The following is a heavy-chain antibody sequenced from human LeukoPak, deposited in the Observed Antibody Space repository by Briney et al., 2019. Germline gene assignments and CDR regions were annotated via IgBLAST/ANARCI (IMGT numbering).Heavy chain of an antibody. J-gene: IGHJ6*02. CDR2: KNANSGGT. CDR3: ARDYSGYNYYYYGMDV. D-gene: IGHD5-12*01. V-gene: IGHV1-2*02. Sequence: ASVKVSCKASGYTFTGYNMQWVRQAPGQGPEWMGWKNANSGGTNYAQKFQGRVTMTRDTSISTAYMELSRLRSDDTAVYYCARDYSGYNYYYYGMDVWGQGTTVTVSS. CDR1: GYTFTGYN.